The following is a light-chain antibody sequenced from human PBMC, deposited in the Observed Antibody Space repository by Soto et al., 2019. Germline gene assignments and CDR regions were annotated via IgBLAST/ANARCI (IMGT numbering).Light chain of an antibody. CDR2: DAS. V-gene: IGKV3-11*01. J-gene: IGKJ1*01. CDR3: QQRSNWPPWT. Sequence: IVLTHSPASLSCSRGEIAAFSCRASLSVSSYLAWYQQKPGQAPRLLIYDASNRATGIPARFSGSGSGTDFTLTISSLEPEDFAVYYCQQRSNWPPWTFGQGTKVDIK. CDR1: LSVSSY.